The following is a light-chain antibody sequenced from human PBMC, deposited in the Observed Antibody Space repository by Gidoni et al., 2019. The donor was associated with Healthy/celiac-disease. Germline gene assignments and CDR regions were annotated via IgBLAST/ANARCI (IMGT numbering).Light chain of an antibody. J-gene: IGKJ1*01. Sequence: DIVMTQSPDSLAVSLGERATINCKSSQSVLYSSNNKNYLAWYQQKPGQPPKLLIYWASTRESGVPDRFSGSGSGKDFTLNISSLQAEDVAVYYCQQYYSTPRTFGQGTKVEIK. V-gene: IGKV4-1*01. CDR2: WAS. CDR3: QQYYSTPRT. CDR1: QSVLYSSNNKNY.